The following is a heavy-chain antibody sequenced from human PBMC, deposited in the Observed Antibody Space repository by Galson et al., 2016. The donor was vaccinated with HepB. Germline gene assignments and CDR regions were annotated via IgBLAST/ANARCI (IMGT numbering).Heavy chain of an antibody. J-gene: IGHJ4*02. CDR2: INAGNGDT. Sequence: SVKVSCKAPGYTHNYVMHWVRQAPGQRLEWMGWINAGNGDTGYSQRFQGRVTIARDTSANTAYVELSSLKSEDTAVYYCASGNCGGDCYLDYWGQGTLVTVSS. D-gene: IGHD2-21*02. V-gene: IGHV1-3*01. CDR1: GYTHNYV. CDR3: ASGNCGGDCYLDY.